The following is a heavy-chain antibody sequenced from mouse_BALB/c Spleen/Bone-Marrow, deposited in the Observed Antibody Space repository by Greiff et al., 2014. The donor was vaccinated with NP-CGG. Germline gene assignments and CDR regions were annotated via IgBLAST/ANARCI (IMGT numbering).Heavy chain of an antibody. CDR1: GYTFTDYN. CDR3: AGRFLATAAWFAY. D-gene: IGHD1-2*01. V-gene: IGHV1S29*02. J-gene: IGHJ3*01. Sequence: EVQLQQSGPELVKPGASVKISCKASGYTFTDYNMHWVKQSHGKSLEWIGYIYPYNGGTGYNQKFKSKATLTVDNSSSTAYMELRSLTSEDSAVYYCAGRFLATAAWFAYWGQGTLVTVSA. CDR2: IYPYNGGT.